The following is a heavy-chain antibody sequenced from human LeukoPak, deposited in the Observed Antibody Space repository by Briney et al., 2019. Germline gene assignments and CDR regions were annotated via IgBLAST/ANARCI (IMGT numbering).Heavy chain of an antibody. J-gene: IGHJ6*03. CDR3: TRDDFGIKTDWEDYYYMDV. CDR2: IYHTGTT. CDR1: GISVNTTYF. Sequence: PETLSLTCSVSGISVNTTYFWGWIRQAPGKGLEWIGSIYHTGTTDYNPSLKSRVTISIDTSKNQFSLNLRSVSAADTAVYYCTRDDFGIKTDWEDYYYMDVWGKGTTVTVSS. D-gene: IGHD3-3*01. V-gene: IGHV4-38-2*02.